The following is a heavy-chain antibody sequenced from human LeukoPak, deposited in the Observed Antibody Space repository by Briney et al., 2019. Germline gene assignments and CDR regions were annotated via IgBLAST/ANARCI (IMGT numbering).Heavy chain of an antibody. CDR3: ARSVDPAAGTSDVFDY. D-gene: IGHD6-13*01. J-gene: IGHJ4*02. CDR1: GFTFSSYS. V-gene: IGHV3-21*01. Sequence: GGSLRLSCAASGFTFSSYSMNWVRQAPGKGLEWVSSISSSSSYIYYADSVKGRFTISRDNAKNSLYLQMNSLRAEDTAVYYCARSVDPAAGTSDVFDYWGQGTLVTVSS. CDR2: ISSSSSYI.